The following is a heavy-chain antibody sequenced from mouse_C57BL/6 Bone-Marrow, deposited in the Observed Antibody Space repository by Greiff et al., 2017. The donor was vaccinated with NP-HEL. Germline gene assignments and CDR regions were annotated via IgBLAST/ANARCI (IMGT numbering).Heavy chain of an antibody. CDR1: GFNINDDY. V-gene: IGHV14-4*01. Sequence: VQVVESGAELVRPGASVKLSCTASGFNINDDYMHWVKQRPEQGLEWIGWIDPEKGDTEYASKFQGKANITADTSSNTAYQQLSSQTSEDTVVYDCATWRDMDYWGQGTSVTVSS. J-gene: IGHJ4*01. CDR3: ATWRDMDY. CDR2: IDPEKGDT.